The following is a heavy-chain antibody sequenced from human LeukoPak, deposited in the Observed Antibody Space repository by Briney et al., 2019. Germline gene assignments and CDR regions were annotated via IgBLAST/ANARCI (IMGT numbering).Heavy chain of an antibody. CDR1: GGSISSYY. J-gene: IGHJ4*02. CDR2: IYYSGST. D-gene: IGHD4-17*01. Sequence: SETLSLTCTVSGGSISSYYWSWIRQPPGKGLERIGYIYYSGSTNYNPSLKSRVTISVDTSKNQFSLKLSSVTAADTAVYYCARSSDYGDPFDYWGQGTLVTVSS. CDR3: ARSSDYGDPFDY. V-gene: IGHV4-59*01.